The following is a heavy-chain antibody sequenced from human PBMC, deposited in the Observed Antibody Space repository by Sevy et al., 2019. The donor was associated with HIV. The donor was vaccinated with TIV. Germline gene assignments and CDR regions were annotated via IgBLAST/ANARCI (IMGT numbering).Heavy chain of an antibody. CDR3: ARESWYSSGWFWFDS. CDR2: IDNNGNT. D-gene: IGHD6-19*01. J-gene: IGHJ5*01. Sequence: SETLSLTCTVSGGSISTNNYYWGWIRQPPGQGLEWIGTIDNNGNTYYNPSLKSRVTISGDTSKNQFSLKLNCVTAADTAVYYCARESWYSSGWFWFDSWGQGTLVTVSS. CDR1: GGSISTNNYY. V-gene: IGHV4-39*07.